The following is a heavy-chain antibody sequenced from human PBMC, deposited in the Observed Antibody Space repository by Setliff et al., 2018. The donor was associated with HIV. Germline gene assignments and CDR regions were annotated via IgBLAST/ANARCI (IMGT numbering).Heavy chain of an antibody. CDR2: IYYSGNT. CDR1: DGSISSSSYY. V-gene: IGHV4-39*01. Sequence: KPSETLSLTCNVSDGSISSSSYYWAWIRQPPGKGLGWIGTIYYSGNTYYRPSLKSRVTVSIDTSKNQFSLRLNSVTAADTAVYYCARQSGYTRGWDIFGLVAGSFDIWGQGTMVTVSS. D-gene: IGHD3-3*01. CDR3: ARQSGYTRGWDIFGLVAGSFDI. J-gene: IGHJ3*02.